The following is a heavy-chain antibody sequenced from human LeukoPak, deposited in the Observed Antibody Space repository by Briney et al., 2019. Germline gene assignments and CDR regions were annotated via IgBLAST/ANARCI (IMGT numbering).Heavy chain of an antibody. CDR2: IIPILGIA. Sequence: SVKVSCKASGYTFTSYAISWVRQAPGQGLEWMGRIIPILGIANYAQKFQGRVTITADKSTSTAYMELSSLRSEDTAVYYCAAALTSRQVDYWGQGTLVTVSS. V-gene: IGHV1-69*04. D-gene: IGHD3-16*01. J-gene: IGHJ4*02. CDR1: GYTFTSYA. CDR3: AAALTSRQVDY.